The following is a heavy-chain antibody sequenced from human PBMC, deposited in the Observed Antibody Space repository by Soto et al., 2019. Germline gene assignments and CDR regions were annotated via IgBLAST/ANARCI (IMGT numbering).Heavy chain of an antibody. Sequence: PSETLSLTCAVSGVSPTSGNWWTWVRQSPQRGLEYIGEIFHDGTANYNPSLKSRVTISVDTSKNQFSLKLSSVTAADTAVYYCARVIAAAFDYWGQGTLVTVSS. J-gene: IGHJ4*02. CDR2: IFHDGTA. CDR3: ARVIAAAFDY. V-gene: IGHV4-4*02. D-gene: IGHD6-13*01. CDR1: GVSPTSGNW.